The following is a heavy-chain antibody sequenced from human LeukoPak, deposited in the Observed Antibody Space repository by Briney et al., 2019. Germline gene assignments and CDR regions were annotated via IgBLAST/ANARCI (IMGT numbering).Heavy chain of an antibody. J-gene: IGHJ4*02. CDR3: ARLGIQLWYHFDY. Sequence: SETLSLTCTVSSGSISSTSYYWGWIRQPPGKGLEWIGTISYNGSIYYNLSLKSRVTSSVDTSKNQFSLKLSSVTAADTAVYYCARLGIQLWYHFDYWGRGTLVTVSS. D-gene: IGHD5-18*01. V-gene: IGHV4-39*01. CDR2: ISYNGSI. CDR1: SGSISSTSYY.